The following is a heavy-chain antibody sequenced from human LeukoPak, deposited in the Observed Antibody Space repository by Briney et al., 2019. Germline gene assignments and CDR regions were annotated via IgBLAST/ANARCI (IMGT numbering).Heavy chain of an antibody. Sequence: PSETLSLTCTVSGGSISSYYWSWIRQPPGKGLEWIGYIYYSGSTNYNPSLKSRVTISVDTSKSQFSLNLSSVTAADTAVYYCSSMTSSSSFDYWGQGTLVTVSS. CDR3: SSMTSSSSFDY. J-gene: IGHJ4*02. CDR2: IYYSGST. D-gene: IGHD6-6*01. CDR1: GGSISSYY. V-gene: IGHV4-59*08.